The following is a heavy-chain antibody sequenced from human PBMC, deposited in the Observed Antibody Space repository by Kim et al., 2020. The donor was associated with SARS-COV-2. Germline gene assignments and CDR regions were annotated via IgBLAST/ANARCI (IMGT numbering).Heavy chain of an antibody. J-gene: IGHJ2*01. CDR1: GGSISSYY. CDR2: IYYSGST. V-gene: IGHV4-59*01. CDR3: ARVLYYYDSSGYPYWYFDL. D-gene: IGHD3-22*01. Sequence: SETLSLTCTVSGGSISSYYWSWIRQPPGKGLEWIGYIYYSGSTNYNPSLKSRVTISVDTSKNQFSLKLSSVTAADTAVYYCARVLYYYDSSGYPYWYFDLWGRGTLVTVSS.